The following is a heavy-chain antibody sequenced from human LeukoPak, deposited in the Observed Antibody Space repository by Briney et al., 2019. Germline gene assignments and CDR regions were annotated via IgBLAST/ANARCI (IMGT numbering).Heavy chain of an antibody. CDR1: GFTFSSYG. CDR2: ISYDGSNK. D-gene: IGHD2-15*01. V-gene: IGHV3-30*03. CDR3: AAARSY. J-gene: IGHJ4*02. Sequence: GSLRLSCAASGFTFSSYGLHWVRQAPGKGLEWVAVISYDGSNKYYADSVKGRFTISRDNSKNTLYLQMNSLRAEDTAVYYCAAARSYWGQGTLVTVSS.